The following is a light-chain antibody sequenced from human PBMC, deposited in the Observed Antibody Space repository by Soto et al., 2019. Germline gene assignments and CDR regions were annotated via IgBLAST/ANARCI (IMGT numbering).Light chain of an antibody. Sequence: DIQMTQSHSTLSALVGDRVTITCRASQSISSWLAWYQQKPGKAPKPLIYKASSLESGITSRFSGSGSGTEFTLTISSLQPDDFATYYCQHYNSYWSFGQGTNVEIK. CDR1: QSISSW. V-gene: IGKV1-5*03. CDR3: QHYNSYWS. J-gene: IGKJ1*01. CDR2: KAS.